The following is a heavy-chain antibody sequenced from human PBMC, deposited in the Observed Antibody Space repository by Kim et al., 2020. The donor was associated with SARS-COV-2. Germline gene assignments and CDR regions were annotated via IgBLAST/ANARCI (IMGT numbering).Heavy chain of an antibody. V-gene: IGHV4-39*07. CDR1: GGSISSSSYY. CDR2: IYYSGST. J-gene: IGHJ5*02. Sequence: SETLSLTCTVSGGSISSSSYYWGWIRQPPGKGLEWIGSIYYSGSTYYNPSLKSRVTISVDTSKNQFSLKLSSVTAADTAVYYCARRNRRDNWFDPWGQGTLVTVSS. CDR3: ARRNRRDNWFDP.